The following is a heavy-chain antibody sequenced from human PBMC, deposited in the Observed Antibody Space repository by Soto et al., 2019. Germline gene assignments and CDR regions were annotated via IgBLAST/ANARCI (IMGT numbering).Heavy chain of an antibody. CDR3: ARARITMVRGVIVNWFDP. CDR1: GYTFTGYY. J-gene: IGHJ5*02. Sequence: CKASGYTFTGYYMHWVRQAPGQGLEWMGWINPNSGGTNYAQKFQGRLTMTRDTSISTAYMELSRLRSDDTAVYYCARARITMVRGVIVNWFDPWGQGTLVTVSS. D-gene: IGHD3-10*01. V-gene: IGHV1-2*02. CDR2: INPNSGGT.